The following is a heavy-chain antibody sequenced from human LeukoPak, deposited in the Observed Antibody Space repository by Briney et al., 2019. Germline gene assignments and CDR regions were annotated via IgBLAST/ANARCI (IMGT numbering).Heavy chain of an antibody. CDR1: GFTFSDCE. D-gene: IGHD3-22*01. J-gene: IGHJ6*02. CDR3: ARTSAVVIGATYHYYGMDV. V-gene: IGHV3-48*03. CDR2: ISGSGGTI. Sequence: GGSLRLSCAASGFTFSDCEMNWVRQAPGKGLEWVSYISGSGGTIYYADSVKGRFTISRDNAKNSLYLQLNSLRAEDTAVYYCARTSAVVIGATYHYYGMDVWGPGTTVTVSS.